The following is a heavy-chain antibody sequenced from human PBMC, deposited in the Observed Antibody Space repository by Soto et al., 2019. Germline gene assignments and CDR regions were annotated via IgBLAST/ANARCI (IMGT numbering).Heavy chain of an antibody. V-gene: IGHV1-2*04. CDR3: ARGKRYYYYYMDV. Sequence: GASVKVSCKASGYTFTGYYMHWVRQAPGQGLGWMGWINPNSGGTNYAQKFQGWVTMTRDTSISTAYMELSRLRSDDTAVYYCARGKRYYYYYMDVWGKGTTVTVSS. CDR1: GYTFTGYY. CDR2: INPNSGGT. J-gene: IGHJ6*03.